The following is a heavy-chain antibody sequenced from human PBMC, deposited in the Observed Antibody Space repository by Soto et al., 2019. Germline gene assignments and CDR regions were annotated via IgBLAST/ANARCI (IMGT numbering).Heavy chain of an antibody. CDR1: GFTFSSYA. Sequence: GGSLTLSCSASGFTFSSYAMHWVRQAQGKGLEWVAVISYGGSNKYYADSVKGRFTISRDNSKNTLYLQMNSLRAEDTAVYYCARDPDFYDFWSGYPHLDVWGQGTTVTVSS. D-gene: IGHD3-3*01. J-gene: IGHJ6*02. CDR2: ISYGGSNK. CDR3: ARDPDFYDFWSGYPHLDV. V-gene: IGHV3-30-3*01.